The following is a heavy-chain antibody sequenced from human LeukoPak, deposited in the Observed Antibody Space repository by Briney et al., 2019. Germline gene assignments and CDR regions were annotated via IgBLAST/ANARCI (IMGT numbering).Heavy chain of an antibody. J-gene: IGHJ6*02. CDR1: GYTLTELS. CDR2: FDPEDGET. Sequence: ASVKVSCKVSGYTLTELSMHWVRQAPGKGLEWMGGFDPEDGETIYAQKFQGRVTMTEDTSTDTAYMELSSLRSEDTAVYYCATSFPRGIAAAGTPYYYYGMDVWGQGTTVTVSS. V-gene: IGHV1-24*01. D-gene: IGHD6-13*01. CDR3: ATSFPRGIAAAGTPYYYYGMDV.